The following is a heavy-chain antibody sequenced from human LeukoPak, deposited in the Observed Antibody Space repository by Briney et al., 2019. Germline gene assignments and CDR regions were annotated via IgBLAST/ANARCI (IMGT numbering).Heavy chain of an antibody. CDR2: MNPNSGNT. V-gene: IGHV1-8*02. CDR1: GYTFKNYD. CDR3: ARATPGGLHGYSFDY. J-gene: IGHJ4*02. D-gene: IGHD5-24*01. Sequence: GASVKVSCKASGYTFKNYDINWVRQATGPGLEWMGWMNPNSGNTGFAQKFQDRVSMTRDTSINTAYMELTSLRSGDTAVYYCARATPGGLHGYSFDYWGQGTVVTVYS.